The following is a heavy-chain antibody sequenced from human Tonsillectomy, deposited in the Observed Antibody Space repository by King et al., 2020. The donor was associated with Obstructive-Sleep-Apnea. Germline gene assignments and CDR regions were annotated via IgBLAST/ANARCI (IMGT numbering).Heavy chain of an antibody. CDR1: GYSFTTYW. D-gene: IGHD6-13*01. V-gene: IGHV5-51*01. CDR3: ARPVTTAGWYIDL. J-gene: IGHJ2*01. Sequence: VQLVESGGEVKKPGESLKISCEGSGYSFTTYWIAWVRQMPGKGLEWMGVIFPGDSETRYSPSFQGQVTISADKSSSTAYLQWSSLKASDTAMYYCARPVTTAGWYIDLWGRGTLVTVSS. CDR2: IFPGDSET.